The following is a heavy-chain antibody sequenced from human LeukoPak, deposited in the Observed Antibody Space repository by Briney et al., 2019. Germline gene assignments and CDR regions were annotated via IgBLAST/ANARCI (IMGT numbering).Heavy chain of an antibody. J-gene: IGHJ4*02. Sequence: GGSLRLSCAASGFTFSNSWMHWVRQVPGKGLLWVSRISSDGSSSIYADSVKGRFTISRDNAKNTLYLQMNSLRAEDTAVYYCARTKGYCSGGSCYIDYWGQGTLVTVSS. CDR1: GFTFSNSW. CDR2: ISSDGSSS. D-gene: IGHD2-15*01. V-gene: IGHV3-74*01. CDR3: ARTKGYCSGGSCYIDY.